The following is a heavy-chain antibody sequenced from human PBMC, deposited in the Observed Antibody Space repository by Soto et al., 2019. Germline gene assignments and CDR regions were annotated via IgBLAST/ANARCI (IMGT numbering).Heavy chain of an antibody. V-gene: IGHV4-39*01. CDR1: GGSISSSSYY. CDR2: IYYSGST. CDR3: ARQLIVVVPAAPRGWFDP. Sequence: QLQLQESGPGLVKPSETLSLTCTVSGGSISSSSYYWGWIRQRPGKGLEWIGSIYYSGSTYYNPSLKSRVTISVETSKNQFSLKLSSVTAADTAVYYCARQLIVVVPAAPRGWFDPWGQGTLVTVSS. J-gene: IGHJ5*02. D-gene: IGHD2-2*01.